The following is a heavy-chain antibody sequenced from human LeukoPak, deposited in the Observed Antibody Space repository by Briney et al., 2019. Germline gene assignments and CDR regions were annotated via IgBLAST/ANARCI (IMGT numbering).Heavy chain of an antibody. CDR2: IWYDGSNK. Sequence: GGSLRLSCAASGFTFSSYAMHWVRQAPGKGLEWVAVIWYDGSNKYYADSVKGRFTISRDNSKNTLYLQMNSLRAEDTAVYYCARDGYGDYGGVEYFQHWGQGTLVTVSS. V-gene: IGHV3-33*08. CDR1: GFTFSSYA. CDR3: ARDGYGDYGGVEYFQH. D-gene: IGHD4-17*01. J-gene: IGHJ1*01.